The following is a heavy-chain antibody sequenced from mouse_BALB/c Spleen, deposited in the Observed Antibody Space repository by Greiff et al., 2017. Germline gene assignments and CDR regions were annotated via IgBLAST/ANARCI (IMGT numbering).Heavy chain of an antibody. D-gene: IGHD2-14*01. CDR1: GFSLTSYG. Sequence: VMLVESGPGLVAPSQSLSITCTVSGFSLTSYGVSWVRQPPGKGLEWLGVIWGDGSTNYHSALISRLSISKDNSKSQVFLKLNSLQTDDTATYYCAKLGNFNYRYDVGAWFAYWGQGTLVTVSA. J-gene: IGHJ3*01. CDR2: IWGDGST. V-gene: IGHV2-3*01. CDR3: AKLGNFNYRYDVGAWFAY.